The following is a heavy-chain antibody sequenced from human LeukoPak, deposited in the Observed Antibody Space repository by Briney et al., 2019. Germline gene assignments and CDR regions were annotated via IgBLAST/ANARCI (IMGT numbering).Heavy chain of an antibody. J-gene: IGHJ3*02. CDR1: GYTFTGYY. CDR2: ISAYNGNT. V-gene: IGHV1-18*04. CDR3: ARVGRHYYDSSGYSDI. D-gene: IGHD3-22*01. Sequence: GASVKVSCKASGYTFTGYYMHWVRQAPGQGLEWMGWISAYNGNTNYAQKLQGRVTMTTDTSTSTAYMELRSLRSDDTAVYYCARVGRHYYDSSGYSDIWGQGTMVTVSS.